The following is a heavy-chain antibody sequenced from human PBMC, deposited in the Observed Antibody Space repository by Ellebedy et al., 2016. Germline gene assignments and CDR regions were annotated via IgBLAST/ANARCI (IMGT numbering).Heavy chain of an antibody. CDR2: IYYSGST. CDR1: GGSISSSSYY. CDR3: ARDSPRDDYVWGSYRQEL. D-gene: IGHD3-16*02. Sequence: SETLSLXXTVSGGSISSSSYYWGWIRQPPGKGLEWIGSIYYSGSTYYNPSLKSRVTISVDTSKNQFSLKLSSVTAADTAVYYCARDSPRDDYVWGSYRQELWGQGTLVTVSS. J-gene: IGHJ4*02. V-gene: IGHV4-39*07.